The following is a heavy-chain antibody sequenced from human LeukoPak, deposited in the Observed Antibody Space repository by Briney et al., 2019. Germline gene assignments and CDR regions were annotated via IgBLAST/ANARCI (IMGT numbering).Heavy chain of an antibody. CDR3: ATKQQLAYYH. J-gene: IGHJ5*02. Sequence: GASVKVSCKVSGNTLTDLSIHWVRQTPGKGLDWMGGFDPEDAEIIYAEKFQGRVTMTEDTSTDTAYMELSSLRSEDTAVYYCATKQQLAYYHWGQGTLVTVSS. CDR1: GNTLTDLS. CDR2: FDPEDAEI. V-gene: IGHV1-24*01. D-gene: IGHD6-13*01.